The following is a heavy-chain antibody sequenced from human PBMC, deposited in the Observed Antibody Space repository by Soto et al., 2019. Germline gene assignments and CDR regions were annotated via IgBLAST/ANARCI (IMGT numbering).Heavy chain of an antibody. J-gene: IGHJ3*02. CDR2: IYHSGST. V-gene: IGHV4-30-2*01. D-gene: IGHD3-9*01. CDR3: ARAYDILTGCAFDI. CDR1: GGSISSGGYS. Sequence: SETLSLTCAVSGGSISSGGYSWSWIRQPPGKGLEWIGYIYHSGSTYYNPSLKSRVTISVDRSKNQFSLKLSSVTAADTAVYYCARAYDILTGCAFDIWGQGTMVTVSS.